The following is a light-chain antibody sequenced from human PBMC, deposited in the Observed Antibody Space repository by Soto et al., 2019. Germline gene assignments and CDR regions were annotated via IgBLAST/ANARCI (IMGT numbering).Light chain of an antibody. CDR2: RSD. Sequence: QSVLTQSPSASGTPGQRVTIACSGSSSNIGSNNVNWYRHLPGTAPKLLIFRSDQRPSGVPDRFSGSKSGTSASLAISGLQSGAEADYYCVAWDDSRYGVVFGGGTKLTVL. CDR1: SSNIGSNN. J-gene: IGLJ2*01. CDR3: VAWDDSRYGVV. V-gene: IGLV1-44*01.